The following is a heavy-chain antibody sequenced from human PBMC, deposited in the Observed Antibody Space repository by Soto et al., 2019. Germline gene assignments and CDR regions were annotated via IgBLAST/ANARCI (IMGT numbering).Heavy chain of an antibody. J-gene: IGHJ6*03. CDR2: TYYRSKWYI. CDR3: ARGSWDDVTGHYYMDV. V-gene: IGHV6-1*01. CDR1: GDRVPNKSAA. D-gene: IGHD1-1*01. Sequence: SQTPSHTREIFGDRVPNKSAAWDWIRETPTRGLEWLGRTYYRSKWYINYAVSVKSRITVNPDTSKNQFSLQLNSVTPEDTAVYYCARGSWDDVTGHYYMDVWGKGTTVTVSS.